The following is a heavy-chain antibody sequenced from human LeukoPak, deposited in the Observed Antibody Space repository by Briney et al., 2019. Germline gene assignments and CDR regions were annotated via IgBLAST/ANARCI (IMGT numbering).Heavy chain of an antibody. CDR3: ARHHRITIFGVVTSPFDY. CDR2: VYHTGST. Sequence: SETLSLTCTVSGYSISSGYYWGWIRQPPGKGPEWIGSVYHTGSTYYNPSLKSRVTISVDTSKNQFSLKLSSVTAADTAVYYCARHHRITIFGVVTSPFDYWGQGTLVTVSS. V-gene: IGHV4-38-2*02. CDR1: GYSISSGYY. J-gene: IGHJ4*02. D-gene: IGHD3-3*01.